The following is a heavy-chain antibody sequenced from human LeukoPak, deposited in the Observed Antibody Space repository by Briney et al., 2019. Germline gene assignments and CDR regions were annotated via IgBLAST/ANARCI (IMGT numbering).Heavy chain of an antibody. CDR1: GFSFSSYW. V-gene: IGHV3-74*01. J-gene: IGHJ4*02. Sequence: GGSLRLSCAASGFSFSSYWMHWVRQGPGKGLVWVSGINSDGSSTSYADSVKGRFTISRDNSKNTLYLQMNSLRAEDTAVYYCAKDDRITMIVVVITGFDYWGQGTLVTVSS. CDR2: INSDGSST. D-gene: IGHD3-22*01. CDR3: AKDDRITMIVVVITGFDY.